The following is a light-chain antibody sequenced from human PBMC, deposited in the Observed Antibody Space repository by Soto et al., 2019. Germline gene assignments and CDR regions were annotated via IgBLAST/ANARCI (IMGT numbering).Light chain of an antibody. J-gene: IGKJ2*01. CDR2: DAS. V-gene: IGKV3-15*01. Sequence: EIVMTQSPATLSVSPGERATLSCRASQSVSSNLAWYQQTPGQAPRLLIYDASTRATDIPASVIGSGSGTEFTLTISSLQSEDSAVYSCQEYNNWPPEYTFGQGTKLEIK. CDR1: QSVSSN. CDR3: QEYNNWPPEYT.